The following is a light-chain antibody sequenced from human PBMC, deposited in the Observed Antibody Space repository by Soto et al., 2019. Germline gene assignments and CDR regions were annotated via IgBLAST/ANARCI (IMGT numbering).Light chain of an antibody. Sequence: QSVLTQPRSVSGSPGQSVTISCPGTSSDVGGYDHVSWYQQYPDRAPKLLIYNVNNRPSGVPDRFSGSKSGNTASLTISGLQIDDEADYYCCSYAGASGYVLGIGTKVTVL. V-gene: IGLV2-11*01. CDR2: NVN. CDR3: CSYAGASGYV. CDR1: SSDVGGYDH. J-gene: IGLJ1*01.